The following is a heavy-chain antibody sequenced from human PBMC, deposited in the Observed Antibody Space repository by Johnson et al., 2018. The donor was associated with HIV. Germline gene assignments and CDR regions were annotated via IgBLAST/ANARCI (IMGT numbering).Heavy chain of an antibody. CDR2: IYSGGST. J-gene: IGHJ3*02. CDR3: ARVHSGGAFDI. V-gene: IGHV3-66*01. Sequence: MKWVRQTPGMGLEWVSVIYSGGSTYYADSVKGRFTISRDNSKNTLYLQMNSLRAEDTAVYYCARVHSGGAFDIWGQGTMVTVSS.